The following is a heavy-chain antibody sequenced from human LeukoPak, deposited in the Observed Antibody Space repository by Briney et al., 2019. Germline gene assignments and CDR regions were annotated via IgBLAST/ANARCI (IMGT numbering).Heavy chain of an antibody. CDR2: IIPILGIA. CDR3: ARDRRRAPIWGAFDI. D-gene: IGHD7-27*01. CDR1: GGTFSSYA. V-gene: IGHV1-69*04. Sequence: SVKVSCKASGGTFSSYAISWVRQAPGQGLEWMGRIIPILGIANYAQKFQGRVTITADKSTSTAYMELSSLRSEDTGVYYCARDRRRAPIWGAFDIWGQGTMVTVSS. J-gene: IGHJ3*02.